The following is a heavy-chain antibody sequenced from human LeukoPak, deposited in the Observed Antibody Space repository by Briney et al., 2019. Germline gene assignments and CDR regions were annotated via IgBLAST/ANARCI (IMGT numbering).Heavy chain of an antibody. Sequence: SETLSLTCTVFGGSISSYYWSWIRQPAGKGLEWIGRIYTSGSTNYNPSLKSRVTTSVDTPRSQLSLKLSSVTAADRDVYYCAGSWAGSFDYWGQGTLVTVSS. CDR2: IYTSGST. CDR3: AGSWAGSFDY. V-gene: IGHV4-4*07. CDR1: GGSISSYY. D-gene: IGHD6-19*01. J-gene: IGHJ4*02.